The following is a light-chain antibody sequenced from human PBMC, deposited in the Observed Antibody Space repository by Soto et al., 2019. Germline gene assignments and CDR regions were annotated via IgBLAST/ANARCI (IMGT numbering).Light chain of an antibody. V-gene: IGKV3-15*01. J-gene: IGKJ1*01. CDR1: QSVSSN. CDR2: GAS. CDR3: QQFDNWPPT. Sequence: IVMTQSPATLSVSPGERVTLSCRASQSVSSNLAWYQQKPGQRPRLLIYGASARATGIPARFSGSGSGTEFTLTISSLQSEDFAVYYCQQFDNWPPTFGQGTKVEIK.